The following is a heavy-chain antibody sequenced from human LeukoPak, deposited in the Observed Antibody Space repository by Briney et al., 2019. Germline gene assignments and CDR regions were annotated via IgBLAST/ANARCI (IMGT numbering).Heavy chain of an antibody. CDR2: ISGDGGST. D-gene: IGHD6-6*01. CDR3: AKTQLSSSYYYYYGMDV. V-gene: IGHV3-43*02. J-gene: IGHJ6*02. CDR1: GFTFDDYA. Sequence: SGGSLTLSCAASGFTFDDYAMHWVRQAPGKGLEWVSLISGDGGSTYYADSVKGRFTISRDNSKNSLYLQMNSLRTEDTALYYCAKTQLSSSYYYYYGMDVWGQGTTVTVSS.